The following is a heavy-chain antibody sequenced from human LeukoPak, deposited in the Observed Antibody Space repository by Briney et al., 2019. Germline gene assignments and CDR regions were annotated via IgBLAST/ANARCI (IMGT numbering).Heavy chain of an antibody. CDR3: ARGPDYHFWSGYSTYYYYYGMDV. D-gene: IGHD3-3*01. J-gene: IGHJ6*02. CDR2: ISSSSSYI. V-gene: IGHV3-21*01. CDR1: GFTFSSYS. Sequence: GGSLRLSCAASGFTFSSYSMNWVRQAPGKGLEWVSSISSSSSYIYYADSVKGRFTISRDNAKNSLYLQMNSLRAEDTAVYYCARGPDYHFWSGYSTYYYYYGMDVWGQGTTVTVSS.